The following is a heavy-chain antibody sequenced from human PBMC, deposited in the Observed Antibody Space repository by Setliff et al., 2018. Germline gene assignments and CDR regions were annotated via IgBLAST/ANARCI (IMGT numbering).Heavy chain of an antibody. J-gene: IGHJ5*02. V-gene: IGHV3-30*02. Sequence: GGSLRLSCAASGFTFSDHYMSWIRQAPDRGLEWVAFIRYGSYQQTYADSVRGRFTISRDDSRNTVLLQMNNLRTDDTAAYYCARGEKYYYESSGYSLDAWGLGTLVTVSS. CDR1: GFTFSDHY. CDR3: ARGEKYYYESSGYSLDA. D-gene: IGHD3-22*01. CDR2: IRYGSYQQ.